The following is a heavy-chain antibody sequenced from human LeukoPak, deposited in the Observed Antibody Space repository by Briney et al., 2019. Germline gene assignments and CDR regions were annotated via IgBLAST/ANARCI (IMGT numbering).Heavy chain of an antibody. CDR2: IPYDGSNK. CDR3: AKAYCGSTICYGGGKIDY. V-gene: IGHV3-30*02. J-gene: IGHJ4*02. D-gene: IGHD2-2*01. CDR1: GLTFINYG. Sequence: QPGGSLRLSCAASGLTFINYGMHWVRQAPGKGLEWVTFIPYDGSNKYYADSVKGRFTISRDNSKNTLYLQMNSLRAEDTAVYYCAKAYCGSTICYGGGKIDYWGQGTLVTVSS.